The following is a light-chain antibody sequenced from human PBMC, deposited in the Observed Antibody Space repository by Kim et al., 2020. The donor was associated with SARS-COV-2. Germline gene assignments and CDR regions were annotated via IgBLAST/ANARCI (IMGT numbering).Light chain of an antibody. Sequence: SASVGDTVTITCRASQSISTFLNWYQHRPGKAPKLLMFAASRLQSGVPSRFTDSGSGTDFTLTISSLQPEDFATYFCQQSYTTPRTFGQGTKLEI. J-gene: IGKJ2*01. CDR3: QQSYTTPRT. V-gene: IGKV1-39*01. CDR2: AAS. CDR1: QSISTF.